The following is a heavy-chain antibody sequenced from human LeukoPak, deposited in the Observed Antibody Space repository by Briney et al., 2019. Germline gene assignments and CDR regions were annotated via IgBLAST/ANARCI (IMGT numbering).Heavy chain of an antibody. D-gene: IGHD3-10*01. Sequence: ASVKVSCKASRYTFTGYYIHWVRQAPGQGLEWMGWINPNSGGTNSAQKFQGRVTMTRDTSITTAYMELSRLRSDDTAVYYCARDLESYGSGSYWGYYYYYYGMDVWGQGTTVTVSS. J-gene: IGHJ6*02. CDR2: INPNSGGT. CDR1: RYTFTGYY. V-gene: IGHV1-2*02. CDR3: ARDLESYGSGSYWGYYYYYYGMDV.